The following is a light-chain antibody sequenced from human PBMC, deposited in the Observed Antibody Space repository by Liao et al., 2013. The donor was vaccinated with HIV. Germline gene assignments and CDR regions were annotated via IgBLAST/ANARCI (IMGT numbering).Light chain of an antibody. J-gene: IGLJ2*01. V-gene: IGLV3-1*01. Sequence: YDLTQPPSVSVSPGQTASITCSGDTLGHKYISWYQQRPGQSPVLVIYEDTKRPSGIPERFSGSNSGNTATLTITGTQAMDEADYYCQAWDSSTRVFGGGTKLTVL. CDR1: TLGHKY. CDR3: QAWDSSTRV. CDR2: EDT.